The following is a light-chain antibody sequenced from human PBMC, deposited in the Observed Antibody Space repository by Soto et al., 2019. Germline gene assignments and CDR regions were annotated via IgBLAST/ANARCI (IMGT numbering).Light chain of an antibody. J-gene: IGKJ3*01. Sequence: AIQLTQSPSSLSASVGDRVAITCRASQGISSALAWYQQKPGKAPKLLIYDASSLESGVPSRFSGSGSGTDFTLTISSLQPEDFASYYCQQFNSYPRTFGPGTKVDIK. V-gene: IGKV1-13*02. CDR3: QQFNSYPRT. CDR2: DAS. CDR1: QGISSA.